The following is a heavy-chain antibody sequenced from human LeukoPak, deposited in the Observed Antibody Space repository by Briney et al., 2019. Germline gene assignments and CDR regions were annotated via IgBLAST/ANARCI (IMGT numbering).Heavy chain of an antibody. CDR3: ARGYYDSSGYLPDY. Sequence: ASVKVSCKASGYTFTSYDINWVRQATGQGPEWMGWMNPNSGNTGYAQKFQGRVTMTRNTSISTAYMELSSLRSEDTAVYYCARGYYDSSGYLPDYWGQGTLVTVSS. CDR2: MNPNSGNT. D-gene: IGHD3-22*01. CDR1: GYTFTSYD. V-gene: IGHV1-8*01. J-gene: IGHJ4*02.